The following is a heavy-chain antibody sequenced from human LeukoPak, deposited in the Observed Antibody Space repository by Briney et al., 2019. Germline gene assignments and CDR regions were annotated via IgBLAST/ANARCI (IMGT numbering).Heavy chain of an antibody. V-gene: IGHV3-48*02. CDR1: GFTFSSYT. D-gene: IGHD4-17*01. Sequence: GGSLRLSCAASGFTFSSYTMNWVRQAPGKGLEWLSYTTSSGSTVYYADSVKGRFAISRDNAKNSLFLQMDSLRDEDTAVYYCARDYGDPQNPYYYYGLDVWGQGTTVTVSS. CDR2: TTSSGSTV. J-gene: IGHJ6*02. CDR3: ARDYGDPQNPYYYYGLDV.